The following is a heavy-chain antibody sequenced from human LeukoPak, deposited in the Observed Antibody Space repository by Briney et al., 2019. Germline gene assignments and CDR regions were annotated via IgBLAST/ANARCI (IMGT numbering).Heavy chain of an antibody. CDR1: GFTVSSNY. CDR2: IYSGGST. Sequence: GGSLRLSCAASGFTVSSNYMSWVRQAPGKGLEWVSVIYSGGSTYYADSVKGRFTISRDDSKSIAYLQMNSLKTEDTAVYYCTREYCSGGSCYGYHWGQGTLVTVSS. J-gene: IGHJ5*02. D-gene: IGHD2-15*01. V-gene: IGHV3-53*01. CDR3: TREYCSGGSCYGYH.